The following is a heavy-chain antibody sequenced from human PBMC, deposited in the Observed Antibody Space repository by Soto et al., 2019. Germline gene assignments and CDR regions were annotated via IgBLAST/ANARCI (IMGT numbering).Heavy chain of an antibody. J-gene: IGHJ5*02. CDR2: IYHSGST. Sequence: SETLSLTCAVSGGSNSRSNWWSWGRQPPGKGLEWIGEIYHSGSTNYNPSLKSRVTISVDKSKNQFSLKLSSVTAADTAVYYCARVAYGDPNWFDPWGQGTLVTV. CDR3: ARVAYGDPNWFDP. D-gene: IGHD4-17*01. CDR1: GGSNSRSNW. V-gene: IGHV4-4*02.